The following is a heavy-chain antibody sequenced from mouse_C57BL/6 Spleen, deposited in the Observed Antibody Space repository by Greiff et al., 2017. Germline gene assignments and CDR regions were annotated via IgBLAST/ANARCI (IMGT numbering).Heavy chain of an antibody. D-gene: IGHD1-1*01. V-gene: IGHV3-6*01. Sequence: EVKLEESGPGLVKPSQSLSLTCSVTGYSITSGYYWNWIRQFPGNKLEWMGYISYDGSNNYNPSLKNRISITRDTSKNQFFLKLNSVTTEDTATYYCARDPGGSSLGYWGQGTTLTVSS. J-gene: IGHJ2*01. CDR1: GYSITSGYY. CDR2: ISYDGSN. CDR3: ARDPGGSSLGY.